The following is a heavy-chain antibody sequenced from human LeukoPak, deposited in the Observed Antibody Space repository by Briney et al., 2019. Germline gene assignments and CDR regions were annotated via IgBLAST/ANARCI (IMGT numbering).Heavy chain of an antibody. CDR2: INYDGSST. CDR3: ARPMKAGSSWYWWFDP. J-gene: IGHJ5*02. V-gene: IGHV3-74*01. Sequence: GGSLRLSCAASGFTFSSYWMHCVRQAPGKGLVWVSRINYDGSSTSYADSSKGRFTISRANAKNTLYLQMNSLGAEDTAVYYCARPMKAGSSWYWWFDPWGQGTLVTVSS. D-gene: IGHD6-13*01. CDR1: GFTFSSYW.